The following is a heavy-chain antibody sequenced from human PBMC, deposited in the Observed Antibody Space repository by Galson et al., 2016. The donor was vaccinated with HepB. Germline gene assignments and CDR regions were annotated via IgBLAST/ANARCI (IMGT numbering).Heavy chain of an antibody. CDR2: MNPKSGNT. V-gene: IGHV1-8*01. J-gene: IGHJ4*02. CDR1: GYTFTSSD. D-gene: IGHD5-18*01. CDR3: AREIPRKQLWLRFGYFDS. Sequence: SVKVSCKASGYTFTSSDINWVRQATGQGLEWMGWMNPKSGNTGYAQKFQGRVTMTRDTSISTAYMELSSLSSEDTAVYYCAREIPRKQLWLRFGYFDSWGQGTLVTVSS.